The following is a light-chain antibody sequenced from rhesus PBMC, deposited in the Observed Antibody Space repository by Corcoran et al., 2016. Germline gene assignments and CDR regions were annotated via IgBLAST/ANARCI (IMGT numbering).Light chain of an antibody. J-gene: IGKJ3*01. Sequence: DIQMTQSPSSLSASVGDRVTITCRASQGISSWLAWYPQKPGKAPKLLIYKASRLQSGVPSRFSGSGSGTDFTLTISSLQPEDFATYYCQQYNSAPFTFGPGTKLDIK. V-gene: IGKV1-21*01. CDR1: QGISSW. CDR2: KAS. CDR3: QQYNSAPFT.